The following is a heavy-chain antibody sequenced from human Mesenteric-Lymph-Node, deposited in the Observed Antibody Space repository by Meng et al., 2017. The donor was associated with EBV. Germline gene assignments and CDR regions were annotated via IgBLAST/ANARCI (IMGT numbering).Heavy chain of an antibody. V-gene: IGHV4-34*01. CDR3: ARGHMWDNKFDP. J-gene: IGHJ5*02. CDR2: INHNGVA. CDR1: GGSFSGYD. D-gene: IGHD1-26*01. Sequence: QVQLAQWGAGLLKPSETLSRPCAVYGGSFSGYDWTWIRQPPETGLEWIGEINHNGVADYNPSLKSRVTISVDTSKNQFSLRLTAVTAADTTVYYCARGHMWDNKFDPWGQGTLVTVSS.